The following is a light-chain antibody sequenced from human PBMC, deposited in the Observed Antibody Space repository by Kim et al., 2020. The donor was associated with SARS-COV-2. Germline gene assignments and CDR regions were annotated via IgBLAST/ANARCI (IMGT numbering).Light chain of an antibody. CDR1: QTITSSS. CDR2: GTS. J-gene: IGKJ1*01. CDR3: QHYGSSLWT. Sequence: IVLTQSPGTLSLSPGERATLSCRASQTITSSSLGWYQQKPGQAPRLLIYGTSTRATGIPDRFSGSGSGTDFSLTISRLEAEDFAVFYCQHYGSSLWTFGQGTKLEIK. V-gene: IGKV3-20*01.